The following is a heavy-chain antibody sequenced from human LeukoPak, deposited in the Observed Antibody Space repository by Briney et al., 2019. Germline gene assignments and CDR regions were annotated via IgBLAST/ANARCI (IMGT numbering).Heavy chain of an antibody. D-gene: IGHD4-17*01. Sequence: GGSLRLSCAASGFSFSDYYMSWIRQAPGKGLEWVSYMSNSGSTIYYADSVKGRFTISRDNSKNTLYLQMNSLRAEDTAVYYCAKDLHDYGFYYFDYWGQGTLVTVSS. V-gene: IGHV3-11*04. CDR1: GFSFSDYY. CDR2: MSNSGSTI. CDR3: AKDLHDYGFYYFDY. J-gene: IGHJ4*02.